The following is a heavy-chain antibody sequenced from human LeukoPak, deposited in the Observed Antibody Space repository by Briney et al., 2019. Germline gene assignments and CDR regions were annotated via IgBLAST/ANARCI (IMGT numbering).Heavy chain of an antibody. D-gene: IGHD6-13*01. CDR3: ARDQAGNFDY. CDR1: GGSISSSSYY. Sequence: SETLSLTCTVSGGSISSSSYYWGWIRQPPGKGLEWIGSIYYSGSTYYNPSLKSRVTISVDTPKNQFSLKLSSVTAADTAVYYCARDQAGNFDYWGQGTLVTVSS. J-gene: IGHJ4*02. CDR2: IYYSGST. V-gene: IGHV4-39*02.